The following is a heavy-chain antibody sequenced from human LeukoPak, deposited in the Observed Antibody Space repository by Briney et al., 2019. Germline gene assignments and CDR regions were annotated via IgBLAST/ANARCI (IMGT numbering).Heavy chain of an antibody. V-gene: IGHV3-11*01. CDR3: ARDREDILTGFDY. Sequence: GGSLRLSCAAPGFTFSDYYMSWIRQAPGEGLEWVSYISSSGSTMYYADSVKGRFTISRDNAKNSLYLQMNSLRAEDTAVYYCARDREDILTGFDYWGQGTLVTVSS. J-gene: IGHJ4*02. D-gene: IGHD3-9*01. CDR1: GFTFSDYY. CDR2: ISSSGSTM.